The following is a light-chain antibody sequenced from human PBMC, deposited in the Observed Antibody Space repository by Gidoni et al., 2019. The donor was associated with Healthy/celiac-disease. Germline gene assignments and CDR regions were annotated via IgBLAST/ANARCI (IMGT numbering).Light chain of an antibody. CDR1: QSISSY. CDR2: AAS. V-gene: IGKV1-39*01. J-gene: IGKJ1*01. CDR3: QQSYSTPVT. Sequence: DIQMPQSPSSLSASVGDSFTITCRASQSISSYLNWYQQKPGKAPKRLIYAASSLQSGVPSRFSGSGSGTDFTLTISSMQPEDFATYYGQQSYSTPVTFGQGTKVEIK.